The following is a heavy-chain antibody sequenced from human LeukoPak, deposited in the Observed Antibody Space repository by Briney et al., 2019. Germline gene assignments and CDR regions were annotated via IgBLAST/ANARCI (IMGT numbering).Heavy chain of an antibody. Sequence: SSETLSLTCTVSGGSISPYYWGWIRQPPGKGLEWIGSIYYSGSTYYNPSLKSRVTISVDTSKNQFSLKLSSVTAADTAVYYCARVLLWFGGPPDWFDPWGQGTLVTVSS. V-gene: IGHV4-39*01. J-gene: IGHJ5*02. CDR1: GGSISPYY. CDR2: IYYSGST. D-gene: IGHD3-10*01. CDR3: ARVLLWFGGPPDWFDP.